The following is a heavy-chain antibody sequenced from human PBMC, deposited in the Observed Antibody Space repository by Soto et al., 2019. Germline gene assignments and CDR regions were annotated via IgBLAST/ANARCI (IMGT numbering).Heavy chain of an antibody. CDR2: IYHSGST. Sequence: PSETLSLTCTVSGGSISSYYWSWIRRPPGKGLEWIGEIYHSGSTNYNPSLKSRVTISVDKSRNQFSLKLSSVTAADTAVYYCAKGGHCSSTSCYVGWFDPWGQGTLVTVSS. V-gene: IGHV4-59*12. CDR1: GGSISSYY. D-gene: IGHD2-2*01. J-gene: IGHJ5*02. CDR3: AKGGHCSSTSCYVGWFDP.